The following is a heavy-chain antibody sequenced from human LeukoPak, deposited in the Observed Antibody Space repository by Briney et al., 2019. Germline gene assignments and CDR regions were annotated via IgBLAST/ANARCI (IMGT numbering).Heavy chain of an antibody. D-gene: IGHD2-2*02. CDR2: MNPNSGNT. V-gene: IGHV1-8*01. CDR1: GYTFTSYD. CDR3: ARGNAGYCSSTSCYIGVWFDP. J-gene: IGHJ5*02. Sequence: ASVKVSCTASGYTFTSYDINWVRQATGQGLEWMGWMNPNSGNTGYAQKFQGRVTMTRNTSISTAYMELSSLRSEDTAVYYCARGNAGYCSSTSCYIGVWFDPWGQGTLVTVSS.